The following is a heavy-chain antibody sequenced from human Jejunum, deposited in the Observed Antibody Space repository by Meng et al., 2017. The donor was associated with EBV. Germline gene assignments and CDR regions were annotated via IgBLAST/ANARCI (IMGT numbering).Heavy chain of an antibody. V-gene: IGHV4-34*01. D-gene: IGHD3-3*01. Sequence: VQLQQWGAGLLKPSGTLSLTCAVAGGSFGGYFWTWIRQAPGKGLEWIGEINQVGSTNYNPSLKSRVTISVDTSNIQFSLKVTSVTAADTAVYYCARSGAIIGVQGAPDYWGQGTLVTVSS. CDR3: ARSGAIIGVQGAPDY. CDR1: GGSFGGYF. CDR2: INQVGST. J-gene: IGHJ4*02.